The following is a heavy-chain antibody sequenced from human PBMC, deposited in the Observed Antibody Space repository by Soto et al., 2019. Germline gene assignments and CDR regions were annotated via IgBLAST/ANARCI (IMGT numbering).Heavy chain of an antibody. Sequence: EVQLVESGGDLVQRGGSLRLSCVASGFTFSVYSMNWVRQAPGKGLEWFSYITSDTKTIKYADSVKGRFTISRDDAKNSVYLQMNSLRDEDTAVYYCASSVEGQFDYWGQGTVVTVSS. J-gene: IGHJ4*02. CDR1: GFTFSVYS. CDR2: ITSDTKTI. D-gene: IGHD6-19*01. V-gene: IGHV3-48*02. CDR3: ASSVEGQFDY.